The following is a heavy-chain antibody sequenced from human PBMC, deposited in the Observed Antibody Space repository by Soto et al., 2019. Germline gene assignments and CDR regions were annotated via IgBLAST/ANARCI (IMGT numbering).Heavy chain of an antibody. CDR2: IYYSGYT. CDR3: ARLIRDASGSYRLDY. J-gene: IGHJ4*02. CDR1: GGSISPYY. Sequence: QVQLQESGPGRVKPSETLSLTCTASGGSISPYYWSWIRQPPGEGMEWLGYIYYSGYTNYNPSLKSRLTISVDTSKKQFSLRLSSVTAADTAVYFCARLIRDASGSYRLDYWGRGTLVTVSS. D-gene: IGHD3-10*01. V-gene: IGHV4-59*08.